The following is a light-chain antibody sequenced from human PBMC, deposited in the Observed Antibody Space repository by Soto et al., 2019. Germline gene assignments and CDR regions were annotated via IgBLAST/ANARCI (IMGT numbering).Light chain of an antibody. Sequence: QSVRTHSASVSGSPGQLITISCTGTSSDVGGYIYVSWYQQHPGKAPKLMIYDVTSRPSGVSYRFSGSKSGNTASLTISGLQAEEEADYYCSSYTTSSYYVFGTGTKVTVL. V-gene: IGLV2-14*01. CDR1: SSDVGGYIY. J-gene: IGLJ1*01. CDR2: DVT. CDR3: SSYTTSSYYV.